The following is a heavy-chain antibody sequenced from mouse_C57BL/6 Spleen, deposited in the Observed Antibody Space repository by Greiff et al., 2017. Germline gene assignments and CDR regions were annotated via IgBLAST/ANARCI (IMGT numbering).Heavy chain of an antibody. Sequence: VQLQQSGPELVKPGASVKMSCKASGYTFTDYNMHWVKQSHGKSLEWIGYINPNNGGTSYNQKFKGKATLTVNKSSSTAYMELRSLTSEDSAVYYCATLGIYYYGSSYRVDYWGQGTSVTVSS. CDR1: GYTFTDYN. J-gene: IGHJ4*01. CDR2: INPNNGGT. D-gene: IGHD1-1*01. CDR3: ATLGIYYYGSSYRVDY. V-gene: IGHV1-22*01.